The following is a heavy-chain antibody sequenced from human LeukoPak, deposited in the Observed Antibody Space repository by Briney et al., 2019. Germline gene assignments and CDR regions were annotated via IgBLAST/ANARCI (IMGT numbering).Heavy chain of an antibody. V-gene: IGHV3-23*01. D-gene: IGHD2-8*01. Sequence: GGSLRLSCAASGFTFSSALMSWVRQAPGKGLEWVSVIGGSGGNTNYADSVRGRFTISRDNSKNTLYLQMNSLRAEDTAVYYCAQWHTVDYWGQGTLVTVSS. CDR2: IGGSGGNT. CDR3: AQWHTVDY. J-gene: IGHJ4*02. CDR1: GFTFSSAL.